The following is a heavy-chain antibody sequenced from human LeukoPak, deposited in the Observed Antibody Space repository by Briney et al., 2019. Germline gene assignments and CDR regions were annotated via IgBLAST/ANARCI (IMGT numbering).Heavy chain of an antibody. CDR1: GFTFRSYW. D-gene: IGHD3-10*01. J-gene: IGHJ6*02. Sequence: GGSLGLSCAASGFTFRSYWMNWARQAPGKGLEWVAIINQDGSEKYYVDSVKGRFTISRDNANNSLYLQMNSLRVEDTAVYFCARAISMVRGLIYYGMDVWGQGTTVTVSS. CDR3: ARAISMVRGLIYYGMDV. V-gene: IGHV3-7*01. CDR2: INQDGSEK.